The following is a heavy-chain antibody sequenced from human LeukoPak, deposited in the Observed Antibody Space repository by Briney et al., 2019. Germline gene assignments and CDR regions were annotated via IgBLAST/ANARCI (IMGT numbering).Heavy chain of an antibody. D-gene: IGHD1-26*01. CDR1: GFTFSSFA. J-gene: IGHJ6*03. CDR2: ISGSGDTT. V-gene: IGHV3-23*01. Sequence: GGSLRLSCAASGFTFSSFAMNWVRQAPGKGLEWVSIISGSGDTTHYTDSVKGRFTVSRDNSKNTLYLRMNSLRAEDTAVYYCARALGSPYSGYYYYYMDVWGKGTTVTISS. CDR3: ARALGSPYSGYYYYYMDV.